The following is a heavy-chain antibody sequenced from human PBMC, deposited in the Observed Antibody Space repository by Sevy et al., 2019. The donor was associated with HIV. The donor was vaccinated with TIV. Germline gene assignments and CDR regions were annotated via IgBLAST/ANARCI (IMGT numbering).Heavy chain of an antibody. CDR2: IYYSGST. V-gene: IGHV4-59*01. CDR1: GGSISSYY. J-gene: IGHJ6*03. D-gene: IGHD3-9*01. Sequence: SETLSLTCTVSGGSISSYYWSWIRQPPGKGLEWIGYIYYSGSTNYNPSLKSRVTISVDTSKNQFSLKLSSVTAADTAVYYCARSPDFDWLQTYYYYMDVWGKGTTVTVSS. CDR3: ARSPDFDWLQTYYYYMDV.